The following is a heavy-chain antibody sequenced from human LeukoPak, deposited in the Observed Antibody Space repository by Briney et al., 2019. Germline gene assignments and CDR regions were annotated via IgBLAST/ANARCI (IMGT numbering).Heavy chain of an antibody. V-gene: IGHV4-38-2*02. CDR2: IYHSGST. J-gene: IGHJ5*02. CDR3: AREVAAHPGWFDP. CDR1: GYSISSGYY. Sequence: SETLSLTCTVSGYSISSGYYWGWIRQPPGKGLEWIGSIYHSGSTYYNPSLKSRVTISVDTSKNQFSLKLSSVTAADTAVYYCAREVAAHPGWFDPWGQGTLVTVSS. D-gene: IGHD6-6*01.